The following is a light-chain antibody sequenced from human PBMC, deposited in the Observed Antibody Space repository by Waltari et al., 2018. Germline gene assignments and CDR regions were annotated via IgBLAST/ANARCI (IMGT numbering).Light chain of an antibody. CDR2: WAS. CDR1: PPVLVTDNSKHY. Sequence: DIVLTPSPDPPALSPGDRPTPNSTSRPPVLVTDNSKHYLAWYRQKPGQPPQPLIYWASTRVSGVPDRFSGSGSGTEFTLTISGLQPEDVAVYYCQQYFDIQWTFGQGTKVEIK. V-gene: IGKV4-1*01. J-gene: IGKJ1*01. CDR3: QQYFDIQWT.